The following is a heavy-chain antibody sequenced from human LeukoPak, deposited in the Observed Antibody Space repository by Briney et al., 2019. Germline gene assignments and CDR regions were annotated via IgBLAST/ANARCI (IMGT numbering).Heavy chain of an antibody. D-gene: IGHD3-3*01. Sequence: GSSVKVSCKASGYTFTGYYMHWVRQAPGQGLEWMGWINPNCCGTKLEQKLQGRVTMTRSTSISTAFMELSRLRSDDAAVYYCARYYDFWSGSLGYWGQGTLVTVSS. J-gene: IGHJ4*02. CDR2: INPNCCGT. V-gene: IGHV1-2*02. CDR1: GYTFTGYY. CDR3: ARYYDFWSGSLGY.